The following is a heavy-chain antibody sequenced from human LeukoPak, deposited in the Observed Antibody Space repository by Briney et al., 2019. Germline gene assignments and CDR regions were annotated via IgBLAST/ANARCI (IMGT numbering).Heavy chain of an antibody. CDR3: ARTRFLEWLLQDYYYYMDV. CDR2: ISSSSSTI. V-gene: IGHV3-48*04. J-gene: IGHJ6*03. Sequence: GGSLRLSCAASGFTFSSYSMNWVRQAPGKGLEWVSYISSSSSTIYYADSVKGRFTISRDNAKNSLYLQMNSLRAEDTAVYYCARTRFLEWLLQDYYYYMDVWGKGTTVTVSS. D-gene: IGHD3-3*01. CDR1: GFTFSSYS.